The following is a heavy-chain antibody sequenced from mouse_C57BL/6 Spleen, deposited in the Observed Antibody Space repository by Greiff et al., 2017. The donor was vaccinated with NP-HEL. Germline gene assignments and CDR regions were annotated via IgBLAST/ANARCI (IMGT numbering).Heavy chain of an antibody. CDR1: GFTFSSYA. V-gene: IGHV5-4*03. Sequence: EVKLVESGGGLVKPGGSLKLSCAASGFTFSSYAMSWVRQTPEKRLEWVATISDGGSYTYYPDNVKGRFTISRDNAKNNLYLQMSHLKSEDTAMYYCARGRTGPYYAMDYWGQGTSVTVSS. J-gene: IGHJ4*01. CDR2: ISDGGSYT. CDR3: ARGRTGPYYAMDY. D-gene: IGHD4-1*01.